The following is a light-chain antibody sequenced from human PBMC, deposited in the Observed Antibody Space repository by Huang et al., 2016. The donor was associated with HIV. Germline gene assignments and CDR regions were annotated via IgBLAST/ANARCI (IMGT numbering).Light chain of an antibody. CDR2: AAS. CDR3: LQLNSYPGT. J-gene: IGKJ3*01. V-gene: IGKV1-9*01. CDR1: QDISSY. Sequence: IQLTQSPSSLSASIEDRVTITCRASQDISSYLSWYQQKPGKAPKLLIYAASTLESGVRSRFNGSGSGTEFTLTINNLQPEDFATYYCLQLNSYPGTFGPGTNVDV.